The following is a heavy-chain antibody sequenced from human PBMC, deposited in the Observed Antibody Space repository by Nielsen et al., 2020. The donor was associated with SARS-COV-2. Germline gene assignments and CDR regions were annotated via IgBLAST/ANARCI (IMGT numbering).Heavy chain of an antibody. CDR3: ARSPARGWQLNWFDP. Sequence: SETLSLTCTVSGGSISSYYWSWIRQPPGKGLEWIGYIYYSGSTNYNPSLKSRVTISVDTSKNQFSLKLSSVTAADTAVYYCARSPARGWQLNWFDPWGQGTLVTVSS. CDR1: GGSISSYY. D-gene: IGHD6-6*01. V-gene: IGHV4-59*01. CDR2: IYYSGST. J-gene: IGHJ5*02.